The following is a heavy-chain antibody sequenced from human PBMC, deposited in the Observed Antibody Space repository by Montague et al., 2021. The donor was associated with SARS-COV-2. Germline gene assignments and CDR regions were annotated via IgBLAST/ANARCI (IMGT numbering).Heavy chain of an antibody. V-gene: IGHV4-34*01. CDR1: GGSFSGHY. CDR3: ARASAVFTLKRLGYYYYGMDV. CDR2: INHSEST. D-gene: IGHD3-9*01. J-gene: IGHJ6*02. Sequence: SETLSLTCAVSGGSFSGHYWSWIRQPPGKGLEWIGEINHSESTNYNPSLKSRVTISVDTSKNQFSLTLSSVTAADTAVYYCARASAVFTLKRLGYYYYGMDVWGQGTTVTVSS.